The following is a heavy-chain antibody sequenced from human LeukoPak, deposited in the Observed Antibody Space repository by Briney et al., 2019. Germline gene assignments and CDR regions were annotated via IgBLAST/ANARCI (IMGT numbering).Heavy chain of an antibody. V-gene: IGHV3-64D*06. CDR3: VKGPCSGGSCYLDY. D-gene: IGHD2-15*01. J-gene: IGHJ4*02. Sequence: PGGSLRLSCSASGFTFSSYAMHWVRQAPGKGLEYVSAISSNGGSTYYADSVKGRFTISRDNSKNTLYLQMSSLRAEDTAVYYCVKGPCSGGSCYLDYWGQGTLVTVSS. CDR1: GFTFSSYA. CDR2: ISSNGGST.